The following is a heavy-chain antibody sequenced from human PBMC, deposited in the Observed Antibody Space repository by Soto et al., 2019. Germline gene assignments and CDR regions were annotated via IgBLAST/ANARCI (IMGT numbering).Heavy chain of an antibody. V-gene: IGHV4-34*01. Sequence: ASETLSLTCSIYSGSFSGYYWSWIRQPPGKGLEWIGEINHSGSTNYNPSLKSRVTISVDTSKNQFSLKLSSVTAADTAVYYCARGSITMVRGVIIVNYYYYGMDVWGQGTTVTVSS. CDR1: SGSFSGYY. D-gene: IGHD3-10*01. J-gene: IGHJ6*02. CDR2: INHSGST. CDR3: ARGSITMVRGVIIVNYYYYGMDV.